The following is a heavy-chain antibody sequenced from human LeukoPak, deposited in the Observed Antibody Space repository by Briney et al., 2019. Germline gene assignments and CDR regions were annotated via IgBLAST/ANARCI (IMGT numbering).Heavy chain of an antibody. CDR3: ARTLKRNYYYMDV. CDR1: GFTFSSYS. D-gene: IGHD6-25*01. CDR2: ISSSSSTI. Sequence: GGSLRLSCAASGFTFSSYSMNWVRQAPGKGLEWVSYISSSSSTIYYADSVKGRFTISRDNAKNSLYLQINSLRAEDTAVYYCARTLKRNYYYMDVWGKGTTVTVSS. J-gene: IGHJ6*03. V-gene: IGHV3-48*01.